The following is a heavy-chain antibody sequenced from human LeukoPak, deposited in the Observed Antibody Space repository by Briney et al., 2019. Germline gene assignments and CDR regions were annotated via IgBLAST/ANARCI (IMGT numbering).Heavy chain of an antibody. V-gene: IGHV4-34*01. CDR3: ARVTRYYDFWSGYPPAGNWFDP. D-gene: IGHD3-3*01. CDR1: GGSFSGYY. J-gene: IGHJ5*02. CDR2: INHSGST. Sequence: PSETLSLTCAVYGGSFSGYYWSWIRQPPGKGLEWIGEINHSGSTNYNPSLKSRVTISVDTSKNQFSLKLSSVTAADTAVYYCARVTRYYDFWSGYPPAGNWFDPWGQGTLVTVSS.